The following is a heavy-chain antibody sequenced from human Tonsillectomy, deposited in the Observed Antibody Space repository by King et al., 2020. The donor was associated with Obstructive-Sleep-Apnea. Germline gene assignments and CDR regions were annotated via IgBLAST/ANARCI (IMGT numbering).Heavy chain of an antibody. CDR2: IYYTGST. J-gene: IGHJ4*02. CDR1: GDSISNSNYY. CDR3: ASESLYYYDSSGYYYRTPDY. V-gene: IGHV4-39*07. D-gene: IGHD3-22*01. Sequence: QLQESGPGLVKPSETLSLTCTVSGDSISNSNYYWGWIRQPPGQGLEWIGNIYYTGSTYYNPSLKSRVTISVDTSENQFSLKLSSVTAADTAVYYCASESLYYYDSSGYYYRTPDYWGQGTLVTVSS.